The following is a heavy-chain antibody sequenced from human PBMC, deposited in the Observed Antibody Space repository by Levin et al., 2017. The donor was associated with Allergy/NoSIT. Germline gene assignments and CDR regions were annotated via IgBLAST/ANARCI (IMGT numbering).Heavy chain of an antibody. V-gene: IGHV4-61*02. CDR3: ASGRRDRYFQH. CDR2: IYTIGST. J-gene: IGHJ1*01. CDR1: GGSTGSGSYY. Sequence: SETLSLTCSVSGGSTGSGSYYWSWIRQPAGKGLEWIGRIYTIGSTKYNPSLKSRVTISVDTSKNQFSLKLSSVTAADTAVYYCASGRRDRYFQHWGQGALVTVSS.